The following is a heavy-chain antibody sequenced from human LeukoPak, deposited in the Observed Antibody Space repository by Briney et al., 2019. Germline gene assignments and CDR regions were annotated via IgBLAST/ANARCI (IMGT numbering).Heavy chain of an antibody. D-gene: IGHD1-7*01. CDR3: ARDGGVNWNYRLDY. CDR2: ISYDGSNK. CDR1: GFTFSSYA. V-gene: IGHV3-30*01. Sequence: PGGSLRLSCAASGFTFSSYAMHWVRQAPGKGLEWVAVISYDGSNKYYADSVKGRFTISRDNSKNTLYLQMNSLRAEDTAVYYCARDGGVNWNYRLDYWGQGTLVTVSS. J-gene: IGHJ4*02.